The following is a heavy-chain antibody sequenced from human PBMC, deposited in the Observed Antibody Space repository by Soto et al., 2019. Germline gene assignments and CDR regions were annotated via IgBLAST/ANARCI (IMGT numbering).Heavy chain of an antibody. CDR3: VHKPDFHYFDY. V-gene: IGHV2-5*02. CDR2: IYWDDDR. CDR1: GFSLISYGVG. Sequence: SGPTLVNPTQTLTLTCTFSGFSLISYGVGVGWIRQPPGKALEWLALIYWDDDRQYSPSLKSRLTITKDTSKDQVVLTMTNMDPLDTATYYCVHKPDFHYFDYWGQGALVTVSS. J-gene: IGHJ4*02.